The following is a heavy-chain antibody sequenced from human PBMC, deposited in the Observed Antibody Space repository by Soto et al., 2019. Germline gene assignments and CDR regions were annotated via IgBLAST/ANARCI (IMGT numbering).Heavy chain of an antibody. CDR3: ARVEAGATKIFDY. J-gene: IGHJ4*02. D-gene: IGHD1-26*01. CDR1: GFTFSSYS. V-gene: IGHV3-21*01. Sequence: GSLRLSCAASGFTFSSYSMNWVRQAPGKGLEWVSSISSSSSYIYYADSVKGRFTISRDNAKNSLYLQMNSLRAEDTAVYYCARVEAGATKIFDYWGQGALVTVSS. CDR2: ISSSSSYI.